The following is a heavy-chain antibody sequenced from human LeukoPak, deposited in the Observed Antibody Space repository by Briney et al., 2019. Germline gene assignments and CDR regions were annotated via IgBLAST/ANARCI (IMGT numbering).Heavy chain of an antibody. J-gene: IGHJ4*02. D-gene: IGHD6-13*01. CDR2: VSGSGHST. Sequence: GGSLRLSCAASGFTFSIYAMSWVRQAPGKGLEWVSTVSGSGHSTFYADSVKGRFTISRDNSKNTLYLQMNSLRAEDTAVYYCAKDPGSSWYPGRGFDYWGQGTLVTVSS. CDR1: GFTFSIYA. V-gene: IGHV3-23*01. CDR3: AKDPGSSWYPGRGFDY.